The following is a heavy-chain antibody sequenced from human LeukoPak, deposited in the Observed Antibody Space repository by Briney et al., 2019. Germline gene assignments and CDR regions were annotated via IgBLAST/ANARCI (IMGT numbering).Heavy chain of an antibody. CDR1: RFTFSSYA. CDR2: ISGSGGST. D-gene: IGHD6-6*01. V-gene: IGHV3-23*01. J-gene: IGHJ6*02. CDR3: AKARAARPHYYGMDV. Sequence: GGSLRLSCAASRFTFSSYAMNWVRQAPGKGLEWVSAISGSGGSTYYADSVKGRFTISRDNSKNTLYLQMNSLRAEDTAVYYCAKARAARPHYYGMDVWGQGTPVTVSS.